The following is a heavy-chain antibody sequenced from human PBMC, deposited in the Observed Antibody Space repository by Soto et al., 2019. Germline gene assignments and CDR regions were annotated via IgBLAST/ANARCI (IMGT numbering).Heavy chain of an antibody. CDR1: GYTFTSYA. V-gene: IGHV1-3*01. CDR3: ARVGEYYGDDAYAY. J-gene: IGHJ4*02. D-gene: IGHD4-17*01. Sequence: ASVKVSCKASGYTFTSYAMHWVRQAPGQRLEWMGWINAGNGNTKYSQKFQGRVTITRDTSASTAYMELSSLRSEDTAVYYCARVGEYYGDDAYAYWGQGTQDTGSS. CDR2: INAGNGNT.